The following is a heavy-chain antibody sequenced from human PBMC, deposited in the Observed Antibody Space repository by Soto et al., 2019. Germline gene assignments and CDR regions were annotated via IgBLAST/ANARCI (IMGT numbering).Heavy chain of an antibody. V-gene: IGHV4-30-4*01. J-gene: IGHJ4*02. Sequence: ASETLSLTCTVSGGSISSGDYYWSWIRQPPGKGLEWIGYIYYSGSTYYNPSLKSRVTISVDTSKNQFSLKLSSVTAADTAVYYCASTYYDILTGYWPLDYWGQGTLVTVSS. D-gene: IGHD3-9*01. CDR3: ASTYYDILTGYWPLDY. CDR1: GGSISSGDYY. CDR2: IYYSGST.